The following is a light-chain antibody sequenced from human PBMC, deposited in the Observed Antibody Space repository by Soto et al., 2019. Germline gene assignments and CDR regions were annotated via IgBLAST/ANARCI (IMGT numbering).Light chain of an antibody. CDR2: EVT. J-gene: IGLJ3*02. CDR1: SSDVGAYNY. V-gene: IGLV2-8*01. CDR3: SSYAGGKNLRV. Sequence: QSALTQPPSASGSPGQSVTISCTGTSSDVGAYNYVSWYQQHPGKAPKLMIYEVTKRPSGVPDRFSGSKSGNTASLTVSGLQAEDEADYYCSSYAGGKNLRVFGGGTKLTVL.